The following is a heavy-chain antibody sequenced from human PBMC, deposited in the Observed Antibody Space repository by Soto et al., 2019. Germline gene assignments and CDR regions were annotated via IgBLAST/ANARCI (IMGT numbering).Heavy chain of an antibody. V-gene: IGHV3-9*01. J-gene: IGHJ4*02. Sequence: EVQLVESGGGLVQPGRSLRLSCAASGFTFDDYAMHWVRQAPGKGLEWVSGISWNSGSIGYADSVKGRFTISRDNAKNSQYLQMNSLRAEGTALYYCARGSWNDKYYFDYWGQGTLVTVSS. CDR1: GFTFDDYA. CDR2: ISWNSGSI. CDR3: ARGSWNDKYYFDY. D-gene: IGHD1-1*01.